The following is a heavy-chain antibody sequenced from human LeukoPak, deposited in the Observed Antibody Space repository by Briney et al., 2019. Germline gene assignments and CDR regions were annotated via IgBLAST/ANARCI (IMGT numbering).Heavy chain of an antibody. D-gene: IGHD4-17*01. CDR1: GFTFSSYA. CDR3: AKSMSTVTTSPF. CDR2: IGSTGSNT. Sequence: GGSLRLSCAASGFTFSSYAMSWVRQAPGKGLEWVSTIGSTGSNTYYTDSVKGRITISRDNSKNTLYLQINGLRADDTAVYYCAKSMSTVTTSPFWGQGTLVTVSS. J-gene: IGHJ4*02. V-gene: IGHV3-23*01.